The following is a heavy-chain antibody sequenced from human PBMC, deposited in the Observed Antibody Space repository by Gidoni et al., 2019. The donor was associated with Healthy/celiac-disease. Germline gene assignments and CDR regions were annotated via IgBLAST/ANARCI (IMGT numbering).Heavy chain of an antibody. Sequence: QVQLQESGPGLVKPSQTLSLTCTVSGGSISSGSYYWRWIRQPAGKGLEWIGRIYTSGSTNYNPSLKSRVTMSVDTSKNQFSLKLSSVTAADTAVYYCARLWFGEPHDAFDIWGQGTMVTVSS. CDR3: ARLWFGEPHDAFDI. J-gene: IGHJ3*02. V-gene: IGHV4-61*02. CDR1: GGSISSGSYY. CDR2: IYTSGST. D-gene: IGHD3-10*01.